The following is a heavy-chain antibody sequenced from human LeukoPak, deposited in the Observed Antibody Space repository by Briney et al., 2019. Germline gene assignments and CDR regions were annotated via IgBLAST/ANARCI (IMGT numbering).Heavy chain of an antibody. CDR3: AKDSAFYYIDV. J-gene: IGHJ6*03. V-gene: IGHV3-21*01. D-gene: IGHD3-10*01. CDR1: GFTFSSYS. Sequence: PGGSLRLSCEASGFTFSSYSMNWVRQAPGKGLEWVSLITSTSNYIYYADSVKGRFTISRDNSKNTLYLQMNSLKGDDTAVYYCAKDSAFYYIDVWGKGTTVIISS. CDR2: ITSTSNYI.